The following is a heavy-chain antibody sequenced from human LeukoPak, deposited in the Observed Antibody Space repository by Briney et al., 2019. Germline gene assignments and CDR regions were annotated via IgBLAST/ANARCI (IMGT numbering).Heavy chain of an antibody. J-gene: IGHJ3*02. D-gene: IGHD1-26*01. CDR2: LNPNSGNT. Sequence: GASVKVSCKASGYTFTSYDINWVRQATGQGLEWMGWLNPNSGNTGYAQKFQGRVTMTRNTSISTAYMQLSSLRSEDTAVYYCARVQYSGSYNDAFDIWGQGTMVTVSS. CDR1: GYTFTSYD. CDR3: ARVQYSGSYNDAFDI. V-gene: IGHV1-8*01.